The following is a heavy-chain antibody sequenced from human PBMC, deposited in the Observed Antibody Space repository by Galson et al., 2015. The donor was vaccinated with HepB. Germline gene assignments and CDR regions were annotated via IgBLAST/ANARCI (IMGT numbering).Heavy chain of an antibody. D-gene: IGHD3-22*01. CDR1: GFTFSSYG. CDR2: ISYDGSNK. Sequence: SLRLSCAASGFTFSSYGMHWVRQAPGKGLEWVAVISYDGSNKYYADSAKGRFTISRDNSKNTLYLQMNSLRAEDTAVYYCAKGNYCDSSGYPGYWGQGTLVTVSS. CDR3: AKGNYCDSSGYPGY. J-gene: IGHJ4*02. V-gene: IGHV3-30*18.